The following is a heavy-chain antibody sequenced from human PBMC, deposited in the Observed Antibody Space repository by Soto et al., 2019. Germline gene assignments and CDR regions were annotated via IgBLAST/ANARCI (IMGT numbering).Heavy chain of an antibody. D-gene: IGHD3-22*01. CDR3: ARAVYYYDSSGYFEAVDY. CDR2: ISAYNGNT. CDR1: GYTFTSYG. J-gene: IGHJ4*02. V-gene: IGHV1-18*04. Sequence: ASVKVSCKASGYTFTSYGISWVRQAPGQGLEWMGWISAYNGNTNYAQKLQGRVTMTTDTSTSTAYMELRSLRSDDTAVYYCARAVYYYDSSGYFEAVDYWGQGTLATVSS.